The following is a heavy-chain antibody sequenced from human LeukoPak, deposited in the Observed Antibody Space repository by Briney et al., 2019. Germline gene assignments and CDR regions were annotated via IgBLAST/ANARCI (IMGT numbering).Heavy chain of an antibody. CDR3: ARDRTGNIKWFDP. D-gene: IGHD2-8*02. Sequence: GASVKVSCKASGYTFTGYYMHWVRQAPGQGLEWMGWINPNSGGTNYAQKFQGRVTMTRDTSISTAYMELSRLRSDDTAVYYCARDRTGNIKWFDPWGQGTLVTVSS. CDR2: INPNSGGT. J-gene: IGHJ5*02. V-gene: IGHV1-2*02. CDR1: GYTFTGYY.